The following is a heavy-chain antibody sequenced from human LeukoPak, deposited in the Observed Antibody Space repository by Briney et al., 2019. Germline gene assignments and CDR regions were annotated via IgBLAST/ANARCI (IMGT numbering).Heavy chain of an antibody. CDR2: ISGSGGST. Sequence: GGSLRLSCAASGFTFSSYAMSWVRQAPGKGLEWVSAISGSGGSTYYVDSVKGRFTISRDNSKNTLYLQMNSLRAEDTAVYYCARRGDGGRSFDYWGQGTLVTVSS. CDR1: GFTFSSYA. J-gene: IGHJ4*02. D-gene: IGHD4-23*01. CDR3: ARRGDGGRSFDY. V-gene: IGHV3-23*01.